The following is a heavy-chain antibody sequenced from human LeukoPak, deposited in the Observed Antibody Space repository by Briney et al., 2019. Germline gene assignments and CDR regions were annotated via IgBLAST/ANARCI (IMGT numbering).Heavy chain of an antibody. CDR3: ARVTEAPYYFDY. CDR1: GFTFSSYA. J-gene: IGHJ4*02. Sequence: GGSLRLSCAASGFTFSSYAMSWVRQAPGKGLEWVSAISGSGIYYADSVKGRFTVSRDNAKNSLYLQMNSLRAEDTAVYYCARVTEAPYYFDYWGQGTLVTVSS. CDR2: ISGSGI. V-gene: IGHV3-21*01.